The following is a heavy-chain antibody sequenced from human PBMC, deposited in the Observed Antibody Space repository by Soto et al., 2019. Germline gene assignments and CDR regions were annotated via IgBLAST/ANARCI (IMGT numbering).Heavy chain of an antibody. CDR2: IYYSGST. D-gene: IGHD3-3*01. CDR3: ARESRTYYDFWSGWTHADYYYYGMDV. V-gene: IGHV4-31*02. CDR1: GGSISSGGYY. J-gene: IGHJ6*02. Sequence: PSETLSLTCTVSGGSISSGGYYWSWIRQHPGKGLEWIGYIYYSGSTYYNPSLKSRVTISVDTSKNQFSLKLSSVTAADTAVYYCARESRTYYDFWSGWTHADYYYYGMDVWGQGTTVTVSS.